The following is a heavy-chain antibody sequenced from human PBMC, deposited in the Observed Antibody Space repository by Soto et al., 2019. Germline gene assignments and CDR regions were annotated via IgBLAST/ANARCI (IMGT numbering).Heavy chain of an antibody. J-gene: IGHJ6*02. CDR2: FDPEDGET. CDR1: GYTLTELS. CDR3: ATEGYSGYDYSYYYGMDV. Sequence: ASVKVSCKVSGYTLTELSMHWVRQAPGKGLEWMGGFDPEDGETIYAQKFQGRVTMTEDTSTDTAYMELSSLRSEDTAVYYCATEGYSGYDYSYYYGMDVWGQGTTVTVS. V-gene: IGHV1-24*01. D-gene: IGHD5-12*01.